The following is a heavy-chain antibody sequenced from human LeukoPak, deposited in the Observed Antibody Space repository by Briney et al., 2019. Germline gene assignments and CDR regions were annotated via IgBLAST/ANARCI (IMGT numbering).Heavy chain of an antibody. D-gene: IGHD4/OR15-4a*01. J-gene: IGHJ4*02. V-gene: IGHV1-2*06. Sequence: ASVKVSCKASGYTFTTHDINWVRQAPGQGLEWMGRINPSSGVTTYVQKFQGRVTMTRDTSIGTAYMELSRLRSDDTAVYYCATRGGANTLNYWGQGTLVTVSS. CDR3: ATRGGANTLNY. CDR1: GYTFTTHD. CDR2: INPSSGVT.